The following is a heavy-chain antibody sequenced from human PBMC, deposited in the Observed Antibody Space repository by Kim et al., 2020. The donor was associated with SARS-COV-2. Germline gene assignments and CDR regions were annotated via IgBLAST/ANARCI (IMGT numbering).Heavy chain of an antibody. D-gene: IGHD3-10*01. Sequence: AVKGRFTLSRHNAKNTLYRQMNSLRAEDTAVYYCAKDGATMVGGGGGGYWGQGTLVTVSS. J-gene: IGHJ4*02. V-gene: IGHV3-23*01. CDR3: AKDGATMVGGGGGGY.